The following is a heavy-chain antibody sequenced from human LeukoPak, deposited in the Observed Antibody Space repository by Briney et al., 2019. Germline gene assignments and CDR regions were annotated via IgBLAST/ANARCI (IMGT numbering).Heavy chain of an antibody. CDR3: ARDNSIADRGWWFDP. Sequence: SETLSLTCTVSGGSIDTYYWNWIRQPPGKGLEWIGYVFHTGSTNYNPSLKSRVTISVDTSKNQFSLKLSSVTAADTAVYYCARDNSIADRGWWFDPWGQGTLVTVSS. V-gene: IGHV4-59*01. CDR2: VFHTGST. D-gene: IGHD4-23*01. J-gene: IGHJ5*02. CDR1: GGSIDTYY.